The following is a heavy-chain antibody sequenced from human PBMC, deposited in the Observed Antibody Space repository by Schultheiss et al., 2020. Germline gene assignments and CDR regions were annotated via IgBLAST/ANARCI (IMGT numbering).Heavy chain of an antibody. Sequence: GGSLKISCAASGFTFSTYSMNWVRQAPGKGLEWVSSISRSSSSIYYTDSVKGRFTISRDNAKNSLFLQMNSLRGEDTAVYYCARVQKGAGTSYYFYYNAMDVWGQGTTVTVSS. J-gene: IGHJ6*02. CDR3: ARVQKGAGTSYYFYYNAMDV. CDR2: ISRSSSSI. D-gene: IGHD1-26*01. V-gene: IGHV3-21*01. CDR1: GFTFSTYS.